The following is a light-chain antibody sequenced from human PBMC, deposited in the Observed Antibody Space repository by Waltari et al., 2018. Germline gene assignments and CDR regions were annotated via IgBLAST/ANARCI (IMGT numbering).Light chain of an antibody. CDR3: ETGGHGTWV. J-gene: IGLJ3*02. Sequence: QLVLTQSPSASASLGASVKLTCTLDSGHSTNIVAWLQQHPEKGPRYLMKVNSDGSHTKGDDIPDHFSGSSSGAERYLTISSVQSEDEADYYCETGGHGTWVFGGGTKLTVL. CDR1: SGHSTNI. V-gene: IGLV4-69*02. CDR2: VNSDGSH.